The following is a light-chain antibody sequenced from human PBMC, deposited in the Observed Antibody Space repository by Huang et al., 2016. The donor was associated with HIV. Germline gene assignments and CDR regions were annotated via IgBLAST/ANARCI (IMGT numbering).Light chain of an antibody. J-gene: IGKJ2*03. V-gene: IGKV3-20*01. CDR3: QQFGSSPPYS. CDR1: QSVTRNY. Sequence: EIVLTQSPDTLSLSPGERATVSCRASQSVTRNYLAWYQQRPGQAPKLLIYGASTRATGIPDRFSGSGSGTDFTLTISRLAPEDFAVYYCQQFGSSPPYSFGHGDQTGDQT. CDR2: GAS.